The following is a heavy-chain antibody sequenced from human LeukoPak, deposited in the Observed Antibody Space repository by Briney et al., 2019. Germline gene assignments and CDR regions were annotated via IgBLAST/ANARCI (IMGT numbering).Heavy chain of an antibody. CDR3: AKDFSPGYSSGWYNAFDI. D-gene: IGHD6-19*01. V-gene: IGHV3-43*02. Sequence: GGSLRLSCAASGFTFTNYAMSWVRQAPGKGLEWVSLISGDGGSTYYADSVKGRFTISRDNSKNSLYLQMNSLRTEDTALYYCAKDFSPGYSSGWYNAFDIWGQGTMVTVSS. CDR2: ISGDGGST. CDR1: GFTFTNYA. J-gene: IGHJ3*02.